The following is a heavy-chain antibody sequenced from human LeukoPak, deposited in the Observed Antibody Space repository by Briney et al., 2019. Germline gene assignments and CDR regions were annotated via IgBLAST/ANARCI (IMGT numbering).Heavy chain of an antibody. CDR1: GGSISSGSYY. V-gene: IGHV4-61*02. CDR2: IYTSGST. CDR3: ARADYYDSSGYSFDY. Sequence: SETLSLTCTVSGGSISSGSYYWRWIRQPAGRGLEWIVRIYTSGSTNYNPSLKSRVTISVDTSKTQFSLKLSSVTAADTAVYYCARADYYDSSGYSFDYWGQGTLVTVSS. J-gene: IGHJ4*02. D-gene: IGHD3-22*01.